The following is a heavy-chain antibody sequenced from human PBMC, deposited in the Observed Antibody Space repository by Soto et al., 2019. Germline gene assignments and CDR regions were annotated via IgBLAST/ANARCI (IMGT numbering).Heavy chain of an antibody. Sequence: SETLSLTCTVSGGSISSYYWSWIRQPPGKGLEWIGYIYYSGSTNYNPSLKSRVTISVDTSKKQFSLKLSSVTAADTAVYYCARVGSSGYGNWFDPWGQGTLVTVSS. J-gene: IGHJ5*02. D-gene: IGHD3-22*01. CDR1: GGSISSYY. CDR2: IYYSGST. CDR3: ARVGSSGYGNWFDP. V-gene: IGHV4-59*01.